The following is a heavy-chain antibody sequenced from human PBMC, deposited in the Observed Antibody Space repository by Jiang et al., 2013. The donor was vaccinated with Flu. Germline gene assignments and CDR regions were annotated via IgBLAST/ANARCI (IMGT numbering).Heavy chain of an antibody. CDR1: GFTFFNYA. Sequence: QLLESGGGLVQPGGSLRLSCAASGFTFFNYAMSWVRQAPGKGLEWVSAISGSGGDIYYTDSVKGRFTISRENSKNTLYLQMNSLRAEDTAVYYCAKDPYFYLGYYYYGVDVWGQGTTVTVSS. CDR2: ISGSGGDI. D-gene: IGHD3-3*01. J-gene: IGHJ6*02. CDR3: AKDPYFYLGYYYYGVDV. V-gene: IGHV3-23*01.